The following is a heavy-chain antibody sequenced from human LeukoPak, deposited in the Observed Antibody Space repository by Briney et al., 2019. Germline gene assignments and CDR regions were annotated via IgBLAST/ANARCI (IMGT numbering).Heavy chain of an antibody. V-gene: IGHV4-34*01. CDR2: INHSGST. CDR3: AGLTAPCSYGPETAQPDY. CDR1: GGSFSGYY. Sequence: SETLSLTCAVYGGSFSGYYWSWIRQPPGKGLEWIGEINHSGSTNYNPSLKSRVTISVDTSKNQFFLKLSSVTAADTGVYYCAGLTAPCSYGPETAQPDYWRQGTKVSVCS. J-gene: IGHJ4*02. D-gene: IGHD5-18*01.